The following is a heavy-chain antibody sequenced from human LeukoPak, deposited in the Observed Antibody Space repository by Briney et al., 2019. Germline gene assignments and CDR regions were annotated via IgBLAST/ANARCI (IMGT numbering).Heavy chain of an antibody. J-gene: IGHJ4*02. CDR2: INPSGGST. CDR1: GYTFTSYY. CDR3: ARDPSWYFDY. Sequence: ASVKVSCKASGYTFTSYYMHWVRQAPGQGLEWMGIINPSGGSTSYAQKFQGRVTITTDESTSTAYMELSSLRSEDTAVYYCARDPSWYFDYWGQGTLVTVSS. V-gene: IGHV1-46*01.